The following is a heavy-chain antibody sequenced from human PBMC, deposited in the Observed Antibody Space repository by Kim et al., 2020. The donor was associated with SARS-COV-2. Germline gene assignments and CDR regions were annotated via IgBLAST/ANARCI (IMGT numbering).Heavy chain of an antibody. V-gene: IGHV3-11*04. CDR3: ARVDMITFGGVIDRYYFDY. Sequence: GRFTISRENDKNSLYLEMNSLRAEDTAVYYCARVDMITFGGVIDRYYFDYWGQGTLVTVSS. J-gene: IGHJ4*02. D-gene: IGHD3-16*02.